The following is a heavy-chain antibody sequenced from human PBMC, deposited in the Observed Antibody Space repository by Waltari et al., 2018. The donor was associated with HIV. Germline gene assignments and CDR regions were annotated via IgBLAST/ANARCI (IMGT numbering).Heavy chain of an antibody. V-gene: IGHV1-69*01. D-gene: IGHD2-15*01. J-gene: IGHJ2*01. CDR3: ARMATVVDWYFDL. CDR1: GGTFNNYA. Sequence: QVQLVQSGAEVKKPGSSVKVSCKASGGTFNNYAITWVRQAPGQGLEWMGGFDPVFGTTNDAQKFQGRLTIITDESTSTGYMELSSLRSEDTAVYYCARMATVVDWYFDLWGRGTLVTVSS. CDR2: FDPVFGTT.